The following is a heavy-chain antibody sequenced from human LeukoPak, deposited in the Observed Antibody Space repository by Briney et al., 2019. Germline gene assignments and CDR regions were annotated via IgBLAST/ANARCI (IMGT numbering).Heavy chain of an antibody. CDR2: IRAYNGDT. CDR3: ARSPAAAVNRGDY. CDR1: GYTFTTYS. V-gene: IGHV1-18*01. Sequence: ASVKVSCKASGYTFTTYSISWVRQAPGQGLEWMGWIRAYNGDTNYAQNVQGRVTMTTDTATSTAYMELTSLRSDDTAVYYCARSPAAAVNRGDYWGQGALVTVSS. D-gene: IGHD6-13*01. J-gene: IGHJ4*02.